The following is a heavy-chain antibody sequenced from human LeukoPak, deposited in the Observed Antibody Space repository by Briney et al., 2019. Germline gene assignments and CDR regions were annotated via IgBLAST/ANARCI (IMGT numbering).Heavy chain of an antibody. CDR1: GYSFTSYW. D-gene: IGHD2-2*01. CDR2: IYPDDSDT. CDR3: ARHGRQYQLLWDY. V-gene: IGHV5-51*01. Sequence: GESLKISCKGSGYSFTSYWIGWVRQMPGKGLEWMGIIYPDDSDTRYSPSFQGQVTISADKSISTAYLQWSSLKASDTAMYYCARHGRQYQLLWDYWGQGTLVTVSS. J-gene: IGHJ4*02.